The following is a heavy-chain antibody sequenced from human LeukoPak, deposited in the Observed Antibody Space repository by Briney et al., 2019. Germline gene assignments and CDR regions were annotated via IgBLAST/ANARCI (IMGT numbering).Heavy chain of an antibody. J-gene: IGHJ4*02. D-gene: IGHD2-21*01. V-gene: IGHV4-34*01. Sequence: MASETLSLTCAVYVGSFSGYHWSWIRRPPGKGLEWIGEINDSGNTNYKSSLKSRVTISADWSKNQFSLKMTSVTVADTAVYYCARQGHISAFDIWGQGNLVIVSS. CDR2: INDSGNT. CDR3: ARQGHISAFDI. CDR1: VGSFSGYH.